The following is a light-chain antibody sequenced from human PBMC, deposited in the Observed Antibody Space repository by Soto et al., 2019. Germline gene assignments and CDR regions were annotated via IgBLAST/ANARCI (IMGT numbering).Light chain of an antibody. CDR2: DTS. V-gene: IGKV3D-15*01. CDR1: QGIGDT. Sequence: EVVMTQSPATLSVSPGEGATLSCRASQGIGDTLAWYQHKPGQTPRLLIYDTSTRADGIPDRFSGSGSGSEFTLTINRLEPEDFAVYYCQDFDSPQWTFGQGTKVDIK. J-gene: IGKJ1*01. CDR3: QDFDSPQWT.